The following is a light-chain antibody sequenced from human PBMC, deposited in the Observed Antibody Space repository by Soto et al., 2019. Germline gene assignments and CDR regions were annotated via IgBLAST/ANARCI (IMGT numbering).Light chain of an antibody. V-gene: IGLV2-14*03. Sequence: QSALTQPASVSGSPGQSITISCTGTSSDVGGYNSVSWYQQHPGKAPKLMIYDVTHRPSGISNRFSGSKSGNAASLTISGLQAEDEADYYCTSYTRRSAPNYVFGTGTKVTVL. CDR1: SSDVGGYNS. J-gene: IGLJ1*01. CDR2: DVT. CDR3: TSYTRRSAPNYV.